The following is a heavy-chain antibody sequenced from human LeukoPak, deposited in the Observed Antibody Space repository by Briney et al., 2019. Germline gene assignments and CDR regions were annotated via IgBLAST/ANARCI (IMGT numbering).Heavy chain of an antibody. Sequence: SVTVSCKASGGTFSSYAISWVRQAPGQGLEWMGGIIPIFGTANYAQKFQGRVTITSDESTSTAYMELSSLRSEDTAVYYCARGRMTMVSINWFDPWGQGTLVTVSS. J-gene: IGHJ5*02. CDR2: IIPIFGTA. V-gene: IGHV1-69*01. D-gene: IGHD4/OR15-4a*01. CDR1: GGTFSSYA. CDR3: ARGRMTMVSINWFDP.